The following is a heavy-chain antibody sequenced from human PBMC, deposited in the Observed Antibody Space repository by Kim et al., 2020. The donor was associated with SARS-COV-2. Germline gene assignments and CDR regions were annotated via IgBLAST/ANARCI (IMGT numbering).Heavy chain of an antibody. CDR3: ARARGGRDGYPLGPFDY. V-gene: IGHV1-69*13. J-gene: IGHJ4*01. CDR1: GGTFSSYA. Sequence: SVKVSCKASGGTFSSYAISWVRQAPGQGLEWMGGIIPIFGTANYAQKFQGRVTITADESTSTAYMELSSLRSEDTAVYYCARARGGRDGYPLGPFDYWGHGTLVTVSS. D-gene: IGHD5-12*01. CDR2: IIPIFGTA.